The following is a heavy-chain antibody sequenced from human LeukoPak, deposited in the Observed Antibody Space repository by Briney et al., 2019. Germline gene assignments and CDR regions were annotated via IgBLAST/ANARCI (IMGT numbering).Heavy chain of an antibody. V-gene: IGHV3-33*01. CDR1: GFTFSSYG. J-gene: IGHJ4*02. Sequence: AGGSLRLSCAASGFTFSSYGMHWVRQAPGKGLECVAVIWYDGSNKYYADSVKGRFTISRDNSKNTLYLQMNSLRAEDTAVYYCARGGPGSDPFDYWGQGTLVTVSS. CDR2: IWYDGSNK. CDR3: ARGGPGSDPFDY. D-gene: IGHD2-21*02.